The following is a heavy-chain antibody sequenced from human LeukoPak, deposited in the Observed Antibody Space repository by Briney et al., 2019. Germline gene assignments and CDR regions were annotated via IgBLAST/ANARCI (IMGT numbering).Heavy chain of an antibody. CDR2: AYSDGNT. Sequence: GGSLRLSCAASGITVNSTYISWVRQAPGKGLEWVSVAYSDGNTYYAGSVKGRFTISRDNSKNTLFLQMNSLRAEDTAVYYCARLFGSGWPGYFYYAMDVWGQGTTVAASS. J-gene: IGHJ6*02. CDR3: ARLFGSGWPGYFYYAMDV. V-gene: IGHV3-66*04. CDR1: GITVNSTY. D-gene: IGHD6-19*01.